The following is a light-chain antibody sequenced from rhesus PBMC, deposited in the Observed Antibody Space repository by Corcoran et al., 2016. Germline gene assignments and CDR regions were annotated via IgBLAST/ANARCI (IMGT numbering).Light chain of an antibody. V-gene: IGKV1-21*01. CDR1: QGISSW. CDR3: QQYSSSPFT. J-gene: IGKJ3*01. Sequence: DIQMTQSPSSLSASVGDRVTITCRASQGISSWLAWYQQKPGKAPKLLFYKASRLESGVPSRFSGSGSGPDFTLTLRIRQSEDFATYYCQQYSSSPFTFGPGTKLDIK. CDR2: KAS.